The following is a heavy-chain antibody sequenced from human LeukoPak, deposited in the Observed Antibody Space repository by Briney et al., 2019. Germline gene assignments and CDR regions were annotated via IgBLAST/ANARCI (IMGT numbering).Heavy chain of an antibody. J-gene: IGHJ4*02. CDR2: IYYSGST. CDR1: GGSISSSSYY. CDR3: ARWELLGGEFDY. D-gene: IGHD1-26*01. V-gene: IGHV4-39*07. Sequence: PSETLSLTCTVSGGSISSSSYYWGWIREPPGKGLEWIGSIYYSGSTYYNPSLKSRVTISVDTSKNQFSLKLSSVTAADTAVYYCARWELLGGEFDYWGQGTLVTVSS.